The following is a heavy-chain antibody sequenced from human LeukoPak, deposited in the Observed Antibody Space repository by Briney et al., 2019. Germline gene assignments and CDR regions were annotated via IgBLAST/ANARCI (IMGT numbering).Heavy chain of an antibody. CDR1: GGTFSRYA. J-gene: IGHJ6*02. Sequence: SVKVSCKASGGTFSRYAISWVRQAPGQGLEWMGGIIPIFGTANYAQKSQGRVTITADESTSTVYMELSSLRSEDTAVYYCARDPRVGMDVWGQGTTVTVSS. CDR2: IIPIFGTA. V-gene: IGHV1-69*13. D-gene: IGHD2-15*01. CDR3: ARDPRVGMDV.